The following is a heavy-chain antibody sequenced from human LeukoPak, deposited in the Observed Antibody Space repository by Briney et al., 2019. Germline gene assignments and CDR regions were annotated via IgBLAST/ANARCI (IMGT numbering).Heavy chain of an antibody. CDR1: GGSISSGSYY. V-gene: IGHV4-61*02. CDR2: IYTSGST. D-gene: IGHD3-10*01. Sequence: PSETLSLTCTVSGGSISSGSYYWSWIRQPAGKGLEWIGRIYTSGSTNYNPSLKSRVTISVDTSKNQFSLKLSSVTAADTAVYYCARGYPLLWFGELLPVYFDYWGQGTLVTVSS. CDR3: ARGYPLLWFGELLPVYFDY. J-gene: IGHJ4*02.